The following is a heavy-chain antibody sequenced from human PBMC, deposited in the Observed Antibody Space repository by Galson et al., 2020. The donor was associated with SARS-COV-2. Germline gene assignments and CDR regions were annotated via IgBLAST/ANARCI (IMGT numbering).Heavy chain of an antibody. D-gene: IGHD1-20*01. CDR2: ISYDGSNK. CDR3: AKADPTVYDGYDY. V-gene: IGHV3-30*04. CDR1: GFTFSSYA. Sequence: GESLKISCAASGFTFSSYAMHWVRQAPGKGLEWVAVISYDGSNKYYADSVKGRFTISRDNSKNTLYLQMNSLRAEDTAVYYCAKADPTVYDGYDYWGQGTLVTVSS. J-gene: IGHJ4*02.